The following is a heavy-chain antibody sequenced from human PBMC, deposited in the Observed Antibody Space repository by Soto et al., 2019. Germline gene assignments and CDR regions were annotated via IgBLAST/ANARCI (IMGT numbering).Heavy chain of an antibody. CDR2: IYSGGNT. CDR3: ARGSRGWDY. CDR1: GFTISSNY. D-gene: IGHD6-19*01. Sequence: EVQLVESGGGLVQPGGSLRLSCAASGFTISSNYMSWVRQAPGRGLEWVSVIYSGGNTYYADSVKGRFTVSRDNSRNTLYLQMNTLRAEGTAVYYCARGSRGWDYWGQGTLVTVSS. J-gene: IGHJ4*02. V-gene: IGHV3-66*01.